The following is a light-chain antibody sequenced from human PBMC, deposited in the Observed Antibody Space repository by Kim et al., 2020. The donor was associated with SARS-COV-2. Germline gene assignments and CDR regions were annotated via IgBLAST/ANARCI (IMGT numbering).Light chain of an antibody. CDR2: QDS. CDR3: QAWDSSTWV. CDR1: ELCNKY. V-gene: IGLV3-1*01. Sequence: VSPSHTGTVTCCGNELCNKYSCWQQQKRGPPPVMVIYQDSKRPSGIPGRFSGYNSGNTATLTISGTPAMDEADYYCQAWDSSTWVFGGGTQLTVL. J-gene: IGLJ3*02.